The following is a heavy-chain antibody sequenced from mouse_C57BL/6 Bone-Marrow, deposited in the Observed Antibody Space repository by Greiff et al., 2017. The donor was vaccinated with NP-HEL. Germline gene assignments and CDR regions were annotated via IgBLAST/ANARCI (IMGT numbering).Heavy chain of an antibody. V-gene: IGHV5-17*01. Sequence: EVQLQQSGGGLVKPGGSLKLSCAASGFTFSDYGMHWVRQAPEKGLEWVAYISSGSSTIYYADTVKGRFTISRDNAKNTLFLQMTSLRSEDTAMDYCARFDYYAMDYWGQGTSVTVSS. CDR3: ARFDYYAMDY. J-gene: IGHJ4*01. CDR1: GFTFSDYG. CDR2: ISSGSSTI.